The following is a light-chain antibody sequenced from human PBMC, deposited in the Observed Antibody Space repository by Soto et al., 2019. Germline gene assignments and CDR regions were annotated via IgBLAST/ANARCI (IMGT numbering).Light chain of an antibody. CDR2: DVS. CDR3: CSYAGTYTGV. CDR1: SSDVGRYSY. V-gene: IGLV2-11*01. J-gene: IGLJ1*01. Sequence: QSVLTQPRSVSGSPGQSVSISCTGTSSDVGRYSYVSWYQQHPGKAPKLMIYDVSERPSGVPDRFSDSKSGNTASLTISGLQAEDEADYYCCSYAGTYTGVFGTGTKVTVL.